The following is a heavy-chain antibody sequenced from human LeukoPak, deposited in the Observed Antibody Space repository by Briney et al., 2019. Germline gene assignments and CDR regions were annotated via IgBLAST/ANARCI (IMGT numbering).Heavy chain of an antibody. CDR2: INPIFGTA. J-gene: IGHJ3*02. D-gene: IGHD6-19*01. CDR3: ARADSSGWRDAFDI. Sequence: SVKVSCKASGGTFSSYAISWVRQAPGQGLEWMGGINPIFGTANYAQKFQGRVTITADESTSTAYMELSSLRSEDTAVYYCARADSSGWRDAFDIWGQGTMVTVSS. CDR1: GGTFSSYA. V-gene: IGHV1-69*13.